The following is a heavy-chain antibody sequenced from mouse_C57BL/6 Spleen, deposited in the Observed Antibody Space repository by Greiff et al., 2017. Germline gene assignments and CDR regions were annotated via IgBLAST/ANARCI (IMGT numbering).Heavy chain of an antibody. CDR1: GFTFSSYT. CDR3: ARGNITTVPTWFAY. D-gene: IGHD1-1*01. V-gene: IGHV5-9*01. J-gene: IGHJ3*01. Sequence: EVHLVESGGGLVKPGGSLKLSCAASGFTFSSYTMSWVRQTPEKRLEWVATISGGGGNTYYPDSVKGRFTISRDNAKNTLYLQMSSLRSEDTALYYCARGNITTVPTWFAYGGQGTLVTVSA. CDR2: ISGGGGNT.